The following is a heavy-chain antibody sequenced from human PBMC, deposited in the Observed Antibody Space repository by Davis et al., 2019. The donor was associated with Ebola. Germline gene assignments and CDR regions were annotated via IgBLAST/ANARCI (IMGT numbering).Heavy chain of an antibody. J-gene: IGHJ4*02. CDR2: ITWTSGNI. CDR3: ARTDYYDSSGYHY. V-gene: IGHV3-9*01. D-gene: IGHD3-22*01. CDR1: GFTFDDYA. Sequence: SLNTSCAASGFTFDDYAMHWVRQAPGTGLEWVSGITWTSGNIGYADSVKGRFTISRDNAKNSLYLQMNTLRAEDTALYYCARTDYYDSSGYHYWGQGTLVTVSS.